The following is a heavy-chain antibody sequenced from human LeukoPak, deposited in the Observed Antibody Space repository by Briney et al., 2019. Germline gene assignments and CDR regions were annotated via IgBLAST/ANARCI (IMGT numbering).Heavy chain of an antibody. CDR3: ARRGGYYL. CDR2: INHSGST. Sequence: SETLSLTCAVYGGSFSGYYWSWIRQPPGKGLEWIGEINHSGSTNYNPSLKSRVTISVDTSKNQFSLKLSSVTAADTAVYYCARRGGYYLWGQGTLVAVSS. J-gene: IGHJ4*02. CDR1: GGSFSGYY. D-gene: IGHD3-22*01. V-gene: IGHV4-34*01.